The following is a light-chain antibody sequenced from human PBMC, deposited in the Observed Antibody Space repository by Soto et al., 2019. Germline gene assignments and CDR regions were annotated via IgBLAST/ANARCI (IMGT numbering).Light chain of an antibody. Sequence: QSVLTQPPSVSGAPGQRVTISCTGTSSDLGAGFDVPWYQQLPGTAPKLLIYGNINRPSGVPDRFSGSKSGTSASLVITGLQAEDDADYYCQAYDTSLSGGVVFGAGTKLTVL. CDR3: QAYDTSLSGGVV. CDR1: SSDLGAGFD. CDR2: GNI. V-gene: IGLV1-40*01. J-gene: IGLJ2*01.